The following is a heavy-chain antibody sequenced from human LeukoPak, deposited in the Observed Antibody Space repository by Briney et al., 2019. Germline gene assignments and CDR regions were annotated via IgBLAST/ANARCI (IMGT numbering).Heavy chain of an antibody. J-gene: IGHJ3*02. D-gene: IGHD1-26*01. V-gene: IGHV2-70*11. CDR2: SDWEDDK. CDR3: ARTKVTLVGHPGDDSFDI. Sequence: KSGPALVKPTQTLTLTCTFSGVSLRTTGMGVSWIRQPPVKALEWLARSDWEDDKYYSTSLRTRLTISKDISRNQVVLAMTKMEPVDTATYYCARTKVTLVGHPGDDSFDIWGQGTTVTVSS. CDR1: GVSLRTTGMG.